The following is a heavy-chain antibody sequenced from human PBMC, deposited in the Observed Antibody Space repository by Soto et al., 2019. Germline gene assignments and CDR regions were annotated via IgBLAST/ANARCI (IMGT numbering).Heavy chain of an antibody. V-gene: IGHV4-39*07. CDR1: GGSISSSSYY. CDR3: ATSNTTCPGCYS. J-gene: IGHJ5*02. Sequence: SETLSLTCTVSGGSISSSSYYWGWIRQPPGKGLEWIGSIYYSGSTHYRASLQSRVTMSVETSKNQFSLKLTSVTAADTAVYYCATSNTTCPGCYSWGQGTLVTVSS. CDR2: IYYSGST. D-gene: IGHD2-2*01.